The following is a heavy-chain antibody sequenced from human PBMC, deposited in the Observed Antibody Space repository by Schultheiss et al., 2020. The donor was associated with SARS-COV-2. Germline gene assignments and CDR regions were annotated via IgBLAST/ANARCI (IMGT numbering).Heavy chain of an antibody. V-gene: IGHV4-59*01. J-gene: IGHJ4*02. CDR3: ARAVFWSGYYPFEY. Sequence: SETLSLTCAVYGGSFSGYYWSWIRQPPGKGLEWIGYVYYSGSTNYNPSLKSRLTMSIDTSKNQFSLKLSSVTAADTALYYCARAVFWSGYYPFEYWGQGTLVTVSS. CDR2: VYYSGST. D-gene: IGHD3-3*01. CDR1: GGSFSGYY.